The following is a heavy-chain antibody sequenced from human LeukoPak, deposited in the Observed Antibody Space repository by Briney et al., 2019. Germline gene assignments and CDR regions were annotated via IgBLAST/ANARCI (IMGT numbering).Heavy chain of an antibody. J-gene: IGHJ3*02. V-gene: IGHV3-53*01. D-gene: IGHD3-10*01. CDR1: GFTFSNNY. Sequence: PGGSLRLSCAASGFTFSNNYMSWVRQAPGKGLEWVSVIYSGGSTYYADSVKGRFTISRDNSKNTLYLQMNSLRAEDTAVYYCARTITMVRGVINAFDIWGQGTMVTVSS. CDR3: ARTITMVRGVINAFDI. CDR2: IYSGGST.